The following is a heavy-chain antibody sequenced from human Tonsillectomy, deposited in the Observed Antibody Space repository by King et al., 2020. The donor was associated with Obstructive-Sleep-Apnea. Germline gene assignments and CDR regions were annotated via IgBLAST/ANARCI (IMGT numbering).Heavy chain of an antibody. J-gene: IGHJ4*02. CDR2: INHSGST. CDR1: GGSFSAYY. V-gene: IGHV4-34*01. D-gene: IGHD1-26*01. Sequence: VQLQQWGAGLLKPSETLSLTCAVYGGSFSAYYWGWIRQPPGKGLEWIGEINHSGSTNCNPSLKSRVTISVDTSMNQFSLKLHSVTAADTAVYYCARVLGAAGPDYYFDYWGQGTLVTVSS. CDR3: ARVLGAAGPDYYFDY.